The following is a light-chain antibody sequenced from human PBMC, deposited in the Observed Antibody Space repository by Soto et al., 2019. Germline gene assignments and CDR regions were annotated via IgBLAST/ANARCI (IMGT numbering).Light chain of an antibody. J-gene: IGKJ2*01. V-gene: IGKV1-13*02. Sequence: AIQLTQSPSSLSASVGERVTITCRASQGISSALAWYQQKPGKAPKLLIYDASSLESGVPSRFSGSGSGTDFILTISSLQPEDFATYYCQQFNSYLLYTFGQGTKLEIK. CDR2: DAS. CDR1: QGISSA. CDR3: QQFNSYLLYT.